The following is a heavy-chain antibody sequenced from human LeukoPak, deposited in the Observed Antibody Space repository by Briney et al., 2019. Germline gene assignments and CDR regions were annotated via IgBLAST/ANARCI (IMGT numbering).Heavy chain of an antibody. Sequence: ASVKVSCKASGYTFTSYDINWVRQATGQGLEWMGWMNPNSGNTGYAQKFQGRVTMTRNTSISTAYMELSSLRSEDTAVYYCAVDSSSWYGNWFDPWGQGTPVTVSS. J-gene: IGHJ5*02. D-gene: IGHD6-13*01. CDR2: MNPNSGNT. CDR1: GYTFTSYD. CDR3: AVDSSSWYGNWFDP. V-gene: IGHV1-8*01.